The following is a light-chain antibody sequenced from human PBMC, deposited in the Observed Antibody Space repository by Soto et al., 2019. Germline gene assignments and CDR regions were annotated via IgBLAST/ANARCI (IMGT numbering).Light chain of an antibody. CDR3: QQYGSSPPFT. V-gene: IGKV3-20*01. Sequence: IVLTQSPGTLSLSPGERATLSCRASQSVSSSYLAWYQQKPGQAPRHLIYGASSKATAIPDRLSGSGSGTDFTLTISRLEPEDFAVYSCQQYGSSPPFTFGPGNKVDIK. CDR1: QSVSSSY. CDR2: GAS. J-gene: IGKJ3*01.